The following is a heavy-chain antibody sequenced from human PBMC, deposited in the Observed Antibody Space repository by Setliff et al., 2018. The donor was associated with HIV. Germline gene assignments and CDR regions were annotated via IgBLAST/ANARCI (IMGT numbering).Heavy chain of an antibody. V-gene: IGHV4-59*01. CDR2: IYYSGST. D-gene: IGHD3-16*02. CDR3: ARDSVDYVWGSYRPIYWYFDL. CDR1: GGSLSDYY. J-gene: IGHJ2*01. Sequence: SETLSLTCTVSGGSLSDYYWSWIRQSPGKGLEWIGYIYYSGSTNYNPSLKSRLTISMDTSKNQFSLNLSSVTAEDTAVYYCARDSVDYVWGSYRPIYWYFDLWGRGTLVTVSS.